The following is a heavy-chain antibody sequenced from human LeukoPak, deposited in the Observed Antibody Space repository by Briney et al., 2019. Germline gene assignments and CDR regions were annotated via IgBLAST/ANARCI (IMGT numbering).Heavy chain of an antibody. CDR3: AKDYRGSYYGYYCDY. CDR2: IRYDGSNK. CDR1: GFTFSSYG. D-gene: IGHD1-26*01. J-gene: IGHJ4*02. V-gene: IGHV3-30*02. Sequence: GGSLRLSCAASGFTFSSYGMHWVRQAPGKGLEWVAFIRYDGSNKYYADSVKGRFTISRDNSKNTLYLQMNSLRAEDTAVYYCAKDYRGSYYGYYCDYWGQGTLVTVSS.